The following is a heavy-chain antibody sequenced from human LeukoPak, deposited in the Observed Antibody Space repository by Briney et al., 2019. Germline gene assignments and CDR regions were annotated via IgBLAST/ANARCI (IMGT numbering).Heavy chain of an antibody. CDR2: ISGSGGST. D-gene: IGHD6-19*01. CDR3: ASRSGWRYFDY. CDR1: GFTFTNYG. V-gene: IGHV3-23*01. Sequence: GGSLRLSCAASGFTFTNYGMNWVRQAPGKGLEWVSSISGSGGSTYYADSVKGRFTISRDNSKNTLYLQMNSLRAEDTAVYYCASRSGWRYFDYWGQGTLVTVSS. J-gene: IGHJ4*02.